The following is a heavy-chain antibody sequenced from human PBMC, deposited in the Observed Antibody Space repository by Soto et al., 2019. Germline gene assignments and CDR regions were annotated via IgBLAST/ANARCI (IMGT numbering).Heavy chain of an antibody. D-gene: IGHD4-17*01. CDR2: LYYSGNT. CDR1: GASISTYY. V-gene: IGHV4-59*01. J-gene: IGHJ6*02. CDR3: ARGGAEGGLDV. Sequence: QMQLQESGPGVVKPSETLSLNCTVSGASISTYYWTWIRQAPGKGLEWIGYLYYSGNTNYNPSLKGRVTMSVDTSKNHFYLTLTSATAADTAVYFCARGGAEGGLDVWGQGTTVAVSS.